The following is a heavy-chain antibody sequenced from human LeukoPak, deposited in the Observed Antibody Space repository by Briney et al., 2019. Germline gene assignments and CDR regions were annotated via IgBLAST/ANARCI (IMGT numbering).Heavy chain of an antibody. CDR3: ARTTYYYYAMDV. CDR1: GGSISSGDHY. V-gene: IGHV4-30-4*08. Sequence: PSETLSLTCAVYGGSISSGDHYWSWIRQPPGQGLEWIGYIYYSGSAYYNPSLKSRAAISLDTSMNQFSLNLSSVTAADAAVYFCARTTYYYYAMDVWGQGTTVTVSS. CDR2: IYYSGSA. J-gene: IGHJ6*02. D-gene: IGHD1-1*01.